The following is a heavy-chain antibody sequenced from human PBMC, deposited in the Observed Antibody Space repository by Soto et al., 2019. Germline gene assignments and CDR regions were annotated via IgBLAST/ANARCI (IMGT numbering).Heavy chain of an antibody. CDR3: AKVGGNYYGSGSYPNWFDP. CDR2: ISGGGGTT. D-gene: IGHD3-10*01. CDR1: GFTFSSYA. J-gene: IGHJ5*02. Sequence: EVQLLESGGGLVQPGGSLRLSCAASGFTFSSYAMSWVRQAPGKGLEWVSSISGGGGTTYYADSVKGRFTISRDNSKNTLYLQMNSLRDEDTAIYYCAKVGGNYYGSGSYPNWFDPWGQGTLVTVSS. V-gene: IGHV3-23*01.